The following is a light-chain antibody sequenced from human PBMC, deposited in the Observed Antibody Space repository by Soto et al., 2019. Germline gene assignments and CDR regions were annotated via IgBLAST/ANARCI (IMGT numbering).Light chain of an antibody. J-gene: IGLJ1*01. CDR1: SSDVGGYNY. V-gene: IGLV2-8*01. CDR2: EVS. CDR3: SSYADSNNFEV. Sequence: QSVLTQPPSASGSPGQSVTISCTGTSSDVGGYNYVSWYQQHPGKAPKLMIYEVSKRPSGVPDRFSGSKSGNTASLTVSGLQAEDEADYYCSSYADSNNFEVFGTGAKVTDL.